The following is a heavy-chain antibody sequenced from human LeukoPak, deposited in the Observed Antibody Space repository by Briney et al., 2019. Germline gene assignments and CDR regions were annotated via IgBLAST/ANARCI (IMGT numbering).Heavy chain of an antibody. J-gene: IGHJ6*02. V-gene: IGHV3-21*01. D-gene: IGHD6-19*01. CDR1: GFTVSSNY. CDR2: ISSSSSYI. CDR3: ARDSGFSSGCYLSDDGWYYGMDV. Sequence: GGSLRLSCAASGFTVSSNYMNWVRQAPGKGLEWVSSISSSSSYIYYADSVKGRFTISRDNAKNSLYLQMNSLRAEDTAVYYCARDSGFSSGCYLSDDGWYYGMDVWGQGTTVTVSS.